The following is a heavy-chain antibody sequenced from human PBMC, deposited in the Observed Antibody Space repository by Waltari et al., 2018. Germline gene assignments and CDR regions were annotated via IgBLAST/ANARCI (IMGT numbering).Heavy chain of an antibody. J-gene: IGHJ4*02. V-gene: IGHV4-4*07. CDR1: GGSISSYY. Sequence: QVQLQESGPGLVKPSETLSLTCTVSGGSISSYYWSWIRQPAGKGLEWIGRIYTSGSTNYNPSLKSRVTISVDKSKNQCSLKLSSVTAADTAVYYCAREGGMTYYYDSSGYFDYWGQGTLVTVSS. CDR3: AREGGMTYYYDSSGYFDY. CDR2: IYTSGST. D-gene: IGHD3-22*01.